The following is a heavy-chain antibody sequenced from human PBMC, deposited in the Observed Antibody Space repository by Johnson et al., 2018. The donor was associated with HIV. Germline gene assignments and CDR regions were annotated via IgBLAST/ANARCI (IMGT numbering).Heavy chain of an antibody. CDR1: GFSFSAYG. CDR2: IRYDGSSN. J-gene: IGHJ3*02. CDR3: AKAELIRFVELNDGFDI. D-gene: IGHD3-10*01. Sequence: QVQLVESGGGAVQPGGSLRLSCAASGFSFSAYGMHWVRQAPGKGLEWVAFIRYDGSSNFYPDSVKGRFTISRDNSKNTLYLQMNNLGPEDTAVYYCAKAELIRFVELNDGFDIWGQGTMVTVSS. V-gene: IGHV3-30*02.